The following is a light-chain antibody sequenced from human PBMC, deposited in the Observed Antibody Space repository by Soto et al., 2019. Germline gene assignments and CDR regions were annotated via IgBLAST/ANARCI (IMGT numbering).Light chain of an antibody. V-gene: IGLV2-14*01. Sequence: QSALTQPASVSGSPGQSITISYTGTSSDVGGYNYVSWYQQHPGKAPKLMIYDVSNRPSGVSNRFSGSKSGNTASLTISGLQAEDEADYYCSSYTSSITLYVFVSGTKVTVL. J-gene: IGLJ1*01. CDR2: DVS. CDR3: SSYTSSITLYV. CDR1: SSDVGGYNY.